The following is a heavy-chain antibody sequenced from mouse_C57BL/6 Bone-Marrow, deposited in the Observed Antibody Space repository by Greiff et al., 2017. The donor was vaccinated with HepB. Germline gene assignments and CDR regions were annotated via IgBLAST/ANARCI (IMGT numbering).Heavy chain of an antibody. J-gene: IGHJ2*01. Sequence: VQLQQSGAELVRPGTSVKVSCKASGYAFTNYLIEWVKQRPGQGLEWIGVINPGSGGTNYNEKFKGKATLTADKSSSTAYMQLSSLTSEDSEVYFCARGDYYPSFDYWGQGTTLTVSS. CDR1: GYAFTNYL. D-gene: IGHD2-1*01. CDR2: INPGSGGT. V-gene: IGHV1-54*01. CDR3: ARGDYYPSFDY.